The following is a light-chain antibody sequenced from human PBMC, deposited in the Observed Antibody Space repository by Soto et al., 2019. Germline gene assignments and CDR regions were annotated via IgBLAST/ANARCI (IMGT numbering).Light chain of an antibody. V-gene: IGLV2-14*03. CDR1: RSDVGGYNY. Sequence: QSVLTQPASVSGSPGQSITISCTGTRSDVGGYNYVSWYQHHPGKAPKLMIYDVTNRPSGVSNRLSGSKSGNTASLTISGLQAEDEADYYCSSYTSIRILVFGGGTKLTVL. CDR2: DVT. CDR3: SSYTSIRILV. J-gene: IGLJ2*01.